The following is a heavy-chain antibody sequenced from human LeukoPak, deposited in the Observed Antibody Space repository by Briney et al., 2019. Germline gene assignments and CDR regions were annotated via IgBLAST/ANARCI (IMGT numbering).Heavy chain of an antibody. Sequence: SETLSLTCAVYSGSFSGYYWSWIRQPPGKGLEWIGEINHSGSTNYNPSLKSRVTISVDTSKNQFSLKLSSVTAADTAVYYCARLNPFYYYDSSGYSSKSDYWGQGTLVTVSS. D-gene: IGHD3-22*01. CDR3: ARLNPFYYYDSSGYSSKSDY. V-gene: IGHV4-34*01. CDR1: SGSFSGYY. J-gene: IGHJ4*02. CDR2: INHSGST.